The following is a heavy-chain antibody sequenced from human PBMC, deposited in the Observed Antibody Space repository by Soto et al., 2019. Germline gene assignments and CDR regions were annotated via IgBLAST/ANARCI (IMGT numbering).Heavy chain of an antibody. CDR3: AKDAPGSGWLSDY. CDR2: IDGSGVSP. Sequence: EVQFVESGGGLVQPGGSLRLSCAASGFTFSSYAMSWVRQAPGKGLEWVSTIDGSGVSPTYADSVRGRFTVSRDNSKNTLFLQMNSLRVEDTAVYYCAKDAPGSGWLSDYWGQGTLVTVSS. CDR1: GFTFSSYA. J-gene: IGHJ4*02. V-gene: IGHV3-23*04. D-gene: IGHD3-22*01.